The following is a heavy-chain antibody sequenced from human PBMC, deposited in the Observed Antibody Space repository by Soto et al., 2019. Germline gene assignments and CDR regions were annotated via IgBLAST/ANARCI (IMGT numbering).Heavy chain of an antibody. V-gene: IGHV3-74*01. CDR1: GFSFSSFF. Sequence: GGSLRLSCEASGFSFSSFFMHWVRQGPGKGLEWVSRISNDGTGTTYADSVQGRFTVSRDNSKTTVYLQMNRLRPEDTAVFFCVRDQDSRGYSVFNLWGQGTQVTVSS. D-gene: IGHD3-22*01. J-gene: IGHJ5*02. CDR3: VRDQDSRGYSVFNL. CDR2: ISNDGTGT.